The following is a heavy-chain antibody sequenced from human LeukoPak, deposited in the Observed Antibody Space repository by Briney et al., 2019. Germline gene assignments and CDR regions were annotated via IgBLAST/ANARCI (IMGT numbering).Heavy chain of an antibody. J-gene: IGHJ6*02. CDR1: GGSISSGDYY. CDR2: IYYSGST. V-gene: IGHV4-30-4*01. CDR3: ARGREYYYDSSGYHDYGMDV. Sequence: SETLSLTCTVSGGSISSGDYYWSWIRQPPGKGLEWIGYIYYSGSTYYNPSLKSRVTISVDTSKDQFSLKLSSVTAADTAVYYCARGREYYYDSSGYHDYGMDVWGQGTTVTVSS. D-gene: IGHD3-22*01.